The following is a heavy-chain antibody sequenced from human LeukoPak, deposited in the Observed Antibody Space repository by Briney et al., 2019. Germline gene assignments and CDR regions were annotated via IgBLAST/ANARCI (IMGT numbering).Heavy chain of an antibody. D-gene: IGHD2-15*01. Sequence: PGGSLRLSCAAFGFTFDNYAMHWARQARGRGLVWVSSISWNSANIAYADSVKGRFTISRDNAKNSLYLQMNSLRPEDMALYYCVKDTSGASQYFQYWGHGTVVTVSS. CDR2: ISWNSANI. V-gene: IGHV3-9*03. CDR3: VKDTSGASQYFQY. CDR1: GFTFDNYA. J-gene: IGHJ1*01.